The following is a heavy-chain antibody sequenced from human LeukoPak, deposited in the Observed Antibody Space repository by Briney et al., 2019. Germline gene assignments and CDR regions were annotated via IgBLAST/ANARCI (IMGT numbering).Heavy chain of an antibody. V-gene: IGHV5-51*01. CDR1: GYSFTSYW. J-gene: IGHJ3*02. Sequence: GESLNISCKGSGYSFTSYWIGWVRQMPGKGLEWMGIIYPGDSDTRYSPSFQGQVTISADKSIRTAYLQWSSLKASDTAMYYCARLDYYDSSGYYGDAFDIWGQGTMVTVSS. CDR3: ARLDYYDSSGYYGDAFDI. D-gene: IGHD3-22*01. CDR2: IYPGDSDT.